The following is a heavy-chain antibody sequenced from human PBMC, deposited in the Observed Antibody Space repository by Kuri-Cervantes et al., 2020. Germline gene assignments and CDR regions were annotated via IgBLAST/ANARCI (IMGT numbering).Heavy chain of an antibody. Sequence: ASVKVSCKASGYTFTSYDINWVRQATGQRLEWMGWMNPNSGNTGYAQKFQGRVTMTRDTSISTAYMELSRLRSDDTAVYYCARGPYGDYSRYFDLWGRGTLVTVSS. CDR1: GYTFTSYD. CDR2: MNPNSGNT. V-gene: IGHV1-8*01. CDR3: ARGPYGDYSRYFDL. D-gene: IGHD4-17*01. J-gene: IGHJ2*01.